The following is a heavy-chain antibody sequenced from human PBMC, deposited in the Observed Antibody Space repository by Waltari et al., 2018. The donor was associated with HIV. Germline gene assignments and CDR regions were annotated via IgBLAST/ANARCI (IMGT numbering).Heavy chain of an antibody. CDR1: GGSFSGYY. Sequence: QVQLQQWGAGRLKPSETLSLTCAVYGGSFSGYYWSWIRQPPGKGLGWIGEINHSGSTNYNPSLKSRVTISVDTSKNQFSLKLSSVTAADTAVYYCARGHIVVVTANNWFDPWGQGTLVTVSS. D-gene: IGHD2-21*02. V-gene: IGHV4-34*01. J-gene: IGHJ5*02. CDR2: INHSGST. CDR3: ARGHIVVVTANNWFDP.